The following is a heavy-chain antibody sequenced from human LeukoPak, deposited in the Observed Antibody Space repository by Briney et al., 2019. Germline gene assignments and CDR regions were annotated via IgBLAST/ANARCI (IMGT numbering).Heavy chain of an antibody. CDR3: ASHTTLPSR. V-gene: IGHV3-48*01. J-gene: IGHJ4*02. CDR2: ISSSSGDK. Sequence: GGSLRLSCAASGLTFSKNNMNWVRQAPGKGLEWVSYISSSSGDKYYADSVKGRFTFSRDNAKNSLYLQMNSPRAEDTAVYYCASHTTLPSRWGQGTLVTVSS. CDR1: GLTFSKNN. D-gene: IGHD1-26*01.